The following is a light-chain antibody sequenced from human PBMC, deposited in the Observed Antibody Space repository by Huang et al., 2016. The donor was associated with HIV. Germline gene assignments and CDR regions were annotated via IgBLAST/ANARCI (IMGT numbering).Light chain of an antibody. CDR2: DAS. CDR1: QSVSSY. V-gene: IGKV3-11*01. Sequence: EIVLTQSPATLSLSPGERATLSCRASQSVSSYLAWYQQKPGQAPRLLIYDASNRATCIPARFSGSGSGTDFTLTISSLEPEDFAVYYCQQRSNSFLTFGGGTKVEIK. CDR3: QQRSNSFLT. J-gene: IGKJ4*01.